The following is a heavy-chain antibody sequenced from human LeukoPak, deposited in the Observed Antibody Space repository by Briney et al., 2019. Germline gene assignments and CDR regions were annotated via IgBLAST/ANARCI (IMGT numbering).Heavy chain of an antibody. CDR2: VSYDGSNK. J-gene: IGHJ4*02. D-gene: IGHD3-10*01. V-gene: IGHV3-30-3*01. CDR1: GFTFSSYA. Sequence: PGRSLRLSCAASGFTFSSYAMHWVRQAPGKGLEWVAVVSYDGSNKYYADSVKGRFTISRDNSKNTLYLQMNSLRAEDTAVYYCAKDRDLYYFDYWGQGTLVTVSS. CDR3: AKDRDLYYFDY.